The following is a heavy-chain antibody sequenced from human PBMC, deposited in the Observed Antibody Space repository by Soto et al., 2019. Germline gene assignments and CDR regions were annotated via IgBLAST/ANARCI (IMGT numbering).Heavy chain of an antibody. CDR3: ARDLVPGRWFDP. V-gene: IGHV4-61*01. D-gene: IGHD3-10*01. CDR1: GGSVSSGSYY. CDR2: IYYSGST. J-gene: IGHJ5*02. Sequence: QVQLQESGPGLVKPSETLSLTCTVSGGSVSSGSYYWSWIRQPPGKGLEWIGYIYYSGSTNCNPSPKSRATISVDTSNNQSSLKLSSVTAADTAVYYGARDLVPGRWFDPWGQGTLVPVSS.